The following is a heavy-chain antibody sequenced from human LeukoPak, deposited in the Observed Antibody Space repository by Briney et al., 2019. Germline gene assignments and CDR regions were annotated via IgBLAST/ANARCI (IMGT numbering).Heavy chain of an antibody. CDR2: ISSSSTI. CDR3: ARGASFAATDYYGSGSFDY. J-gene: IGHJ4*02. CDR1: GFTFSSYS. Sequence: PGGSLRLSCAASGFTFSSYSMNWVRQAPGKGLEWVSYISSSSTIYYADSVKGRFTISRDNAKNSLYLQMNSLRAEDTAVYYCARGASFAATDYYGSGSFDYWGQGTLVTVSS. D-gene: IGHD3-10*01. V-gene: IGHV3-48*01.